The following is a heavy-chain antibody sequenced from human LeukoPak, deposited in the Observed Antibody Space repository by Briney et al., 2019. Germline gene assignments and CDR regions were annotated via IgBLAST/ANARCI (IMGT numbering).Heavy chain of an antibody. J-gene: IGHJ6*03. CDR2: INHSGST. Sequence: PSETLSLTCAVYGGSFSGYYWSWIRQPPGKGLEWIGEINHSGSTNYNPSLKSRVTISVDTSKNQFSLKLSSVTAADTAVYYCARHEAEGSGSPISYYYYMDVWGKGTTVTVSS. CDR3: ARHEAEGSGSPISYYYYMDV. CDR1: GGSFSGYY. V-gene: IGHV4-34*01. D-gene: IGHD3-10*01.